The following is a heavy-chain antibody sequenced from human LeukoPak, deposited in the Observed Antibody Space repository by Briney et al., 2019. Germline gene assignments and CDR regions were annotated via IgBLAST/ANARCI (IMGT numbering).Heavy chain of an antibody. CDR1: GFTFSDYY. V-gene: IGHV3-11*04. CDR2: TSSSGSTI. Sequence: GGSLRLSCAASGFTFSDYYMSWIRQAPGKGLEWVSYTSSSGSTIYYADSVKGRFTISRDNAKNSLYLQMNSLRAEDTAVYYCVRSGNSIAARYFDYWGQGALVTVSS. J-gene: IGHJ4*02. CDR3: VRSGNSIAARYFDY. D-gene: IGHD6-25*01.